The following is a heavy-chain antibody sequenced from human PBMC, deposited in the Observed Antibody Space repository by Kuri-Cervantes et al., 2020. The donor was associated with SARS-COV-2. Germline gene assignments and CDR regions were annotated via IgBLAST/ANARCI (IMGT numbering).Heavy chain of an antibody. CDR1: GFTFSSYW. D-gene: IGHD1-26*01. J-gene: IGHJ4*02. V-gene: IGHV3-74*01. CDR2: LTNDGSDA. CDR3: ARAGTSGSYLGS. Sequence: GESLKISCVASGFTFSSYWMHWVRQAPGRGLVWVSRLTNDGSDAIFADSVKGRFTISRDNAKNSLYLQMNSLRAEDTAFYYCARAGTSGSYLGSRGQGTLVTVSS.